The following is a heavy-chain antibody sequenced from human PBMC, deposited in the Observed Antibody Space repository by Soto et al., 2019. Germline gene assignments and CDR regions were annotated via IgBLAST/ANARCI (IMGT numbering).Heavy chain of an antibody. D-gene: IGHD3-16*01. Sequence: SETLSLTCSFSGDSVTSHYLTWIRQSPEMGLEWIGYMHYTGFSHYNPSLKSRLTISVDRSKNQFTLQLASVTVADTAIYYCAASFGTAWYTFWGQETQVTVSS. CDR2: MHYTGFS. V-gene: IGHV4-59*02. CDR1: GDSVTSHY. J-gene: IGHJ4*02. CDR3: AASFGTAWYTF.